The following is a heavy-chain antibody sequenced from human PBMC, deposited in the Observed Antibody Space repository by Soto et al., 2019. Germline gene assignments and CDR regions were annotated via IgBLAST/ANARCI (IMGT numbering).Heavy chain of an antibody. V-gene: IGHV3-74*01. Sequence: GGSLRLSCAASGFTFSSYWMHWVRQAPGKGLVWVSRINSDGSSTSYADSVKGRFTISRDNSKNTLYLQMNSPRAEDTAVYYCARRGIAAAGSPSWFDPWGQGTLVTVSS. CDR2: INSDGSST. CDR1: GFTFSSYW. CDR3: ARRGIAAAGSPSWFDP. D-gene: IGHD6-13*01. J-gene: IGHJ5*02.